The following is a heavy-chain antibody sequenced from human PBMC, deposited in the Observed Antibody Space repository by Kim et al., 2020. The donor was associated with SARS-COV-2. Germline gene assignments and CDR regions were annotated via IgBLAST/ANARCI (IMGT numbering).Heavy chain of an antibody. CDR1: GSNLSTYW. D-gene: IGHD2-21*02. CDR2: INSDGSST. J-gene: IGHJ4*02. CDR3: SRFAVVTAGDY. Sequence: GGSLRLSCAASGSNLSTYWMHWVRQAPGKGLEWVSRINSDGSSTNYADSVKGRFTISRDNSKNTLYLQMNSLRVDDTAIYYCSRFAVVTAGDYCGQGTLVTLSS. V-gene: IGHV3-74*01.